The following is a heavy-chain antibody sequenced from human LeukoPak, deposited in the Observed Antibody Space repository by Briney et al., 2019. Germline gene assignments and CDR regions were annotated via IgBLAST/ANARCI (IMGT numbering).Heavy chain of an antibody. CDR2: IGAYNGNT. CDR3: ARRGYCSRTSCPSPHDDALDI. J-gene: IGHJ3*02. V-gene: IGHV1-18*01. D-gene: IGHD2-2*01. CDR1: GYTFSRYG. Sequence: ASVKVSCKASGYTFSRYGIGWVRQAPGQELGWRGWIGAYNGNTHDVQKLQGRVTMTTDTSTSTAYMELRSLRFDDTAVYYCARRGYCSRTSCPSPHDDALDIWGQGTMVTVSS.